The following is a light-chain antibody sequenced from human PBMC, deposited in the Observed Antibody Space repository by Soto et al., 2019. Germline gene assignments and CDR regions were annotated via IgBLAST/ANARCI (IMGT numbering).Light chain of an antibody. Sequence: QSVLTQPPSVSAAPGQKVTISCSGSSSNIGKNCVSWYQQFSGTAPKLLIHDNNKRPSGIPDRFSGSKSGTSATLDITGLQTGDEADYYCETWDSSLRAGVFGGGPKLTVL. CDR2: DNN. V-gene: IGLV1-51*01. CDR1: SSNIGKNC. CDR3: ETWDSSLRAGV. J-gene: IGLJ3*02.